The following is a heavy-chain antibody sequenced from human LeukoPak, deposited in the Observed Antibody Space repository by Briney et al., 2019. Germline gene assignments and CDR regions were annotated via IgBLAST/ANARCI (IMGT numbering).Heavy chain of an antibody. D-gene: IGHD3-10*01. CDR3: ARGRTMVRGVSKRNWMDV. CDR2: INHSGST. CDR1: GGFFSGYY. Sequence: SETLSLTCAVYGGFFSGYYWSWIRQPPGKGLEWIGEINHSGSTNYNPSLKSRVTISVDTSKNQFSLKLSSVTAADTAVYYCARGRTMVRGVSKRNWMDVWGKGTTVTVSS. J-gene: IGHJ6*04. V-gene: IGHV4-34*01.